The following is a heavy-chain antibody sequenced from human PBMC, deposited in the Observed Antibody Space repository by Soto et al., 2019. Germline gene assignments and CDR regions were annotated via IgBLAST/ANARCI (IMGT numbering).Heavy chain of an antibody. D-gene: IGHD2-21*01. V-gene: IGHV4-30-2*01. CDR2: IYHSGST. CDR1: GGSISSGGYS. Sequence: SETLSLTCAVSGGSISSGGYSWSWIRQPPGKGLEWIGYIYHSGSTYYNPSLKSRVTISADRSKNQFFLKLSSVTAADTAVYYCGRHLFSDVWGQRTTVTVSS. J-gene: IGHJ6*02. CDR3: GRHLFSDV.